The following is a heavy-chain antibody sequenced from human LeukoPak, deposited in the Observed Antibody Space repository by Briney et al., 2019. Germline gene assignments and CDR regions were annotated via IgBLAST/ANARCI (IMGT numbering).Heavy chain of an antibody. CDR1: GFTFSSYA. J-gene: IGHJ6*02. V-gene: IGHV3-30-3*01. D-gene: IGHD3-10*01. CDR2: ISYDGSNR. CDR3: ASQGGLLWFGELSGGMDV. Sequence: GRSLRLSCAASGFTFSSYAMNWVRQAPGKGLEWVAFISYDGSNRYYADSVKGRFTISRDNSKNTLYLQMNSLRAEDTAVYYCASQGGLLWFGELSGGMDVWGQGTTVTVSS.